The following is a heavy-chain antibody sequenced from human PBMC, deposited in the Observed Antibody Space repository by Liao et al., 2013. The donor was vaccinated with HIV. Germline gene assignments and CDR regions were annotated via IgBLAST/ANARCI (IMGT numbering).Heavy chain of an antibody. J-gene: IGHJ4*02. CDR1: GVSISRYY. V-gene: IGHV4-4*07. CDR2: IYTSGST. D-gene: IGHD2-2*01. Sequence: QVQLQESGPGLVKPSETLSLTCTVSGVSISRYYWSWIRQPAGKGLEWIGRIYTSGSTNYNPSLKSRLTMSLDMSRNQFSLKLTSVTAADTAVYYCARDLRYCSSTSCSYYFDYWGQGTLVTVSS. CDR3: ARDLRYCSSTSCSYYFDY.